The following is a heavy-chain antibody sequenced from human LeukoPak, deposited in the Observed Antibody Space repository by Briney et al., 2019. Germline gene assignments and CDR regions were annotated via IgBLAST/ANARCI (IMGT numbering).Heavy chain of an antibody. J-gene: IGHJ3*02. CDR2: IIPVFGIV. D-gene: IGHD6-19*01. CDR3: ARVTVAGPGTFGI. Sequence: SVTLSFTTSGVTFTTYPISWVRQAPGQGLVWMGGIIPVFGIVNYAQKFPGRVTITADKSTSTAYMELSSLRSEDTAVYYCARVTVAGPGTFGIWGQGTMVTVSS. V-gene: IGHV1-69*10. CDR1: GVTFTTYP.